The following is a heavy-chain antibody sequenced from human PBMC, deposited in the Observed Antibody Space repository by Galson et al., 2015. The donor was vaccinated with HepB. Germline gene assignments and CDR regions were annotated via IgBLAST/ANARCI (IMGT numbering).Heavy chain of an antibody. V-gene: IGHV3-23*01. Sequence: SLRLSCAASGFTFSSYAMSWVRQAPGKGLEWVSIISGNGDKIYYADSVKGRFTISRDNSKNALYLQLNSLRAEDTAVYYCERMSSGSYLGAFAIWGQGTMVTVSS. D-gene: IGHD1-26*01. CDR1: GFTFSSYA. CDR2: ISGNGDKI. CDR3: ERMSSGSYLGAFAI. J-gene: IGHJ3*02.